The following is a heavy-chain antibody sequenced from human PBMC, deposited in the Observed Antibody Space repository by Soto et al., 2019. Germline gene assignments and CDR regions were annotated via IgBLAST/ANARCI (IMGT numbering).Heavy chain of an antibody. CDR3: AACNNSNYFSHYYYCMDV. CDR1: GFTFSDYY. J-gene: IGHJ6*02. D-gene: IGHD1-7*01. Sequence: QVQLVESGGGLVKPGGALRLSCAASGFTFSDYYMRWIRQAPGKGLEWVLYISSSGSTIYYAWSEKGRFTISRDNAKNSLSRQMNSLRAEDTAVYYCAACNNSNYFSHYYYCMDVWGQGTTVTVSS. CDR2: ISSSGSTI. V-gene: IGHV3-11*01.